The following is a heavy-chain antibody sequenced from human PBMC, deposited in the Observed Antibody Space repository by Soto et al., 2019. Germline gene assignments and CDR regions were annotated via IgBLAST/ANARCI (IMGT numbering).Heavy chain of an antibody. CDR2: IYYSGST. J-gene: IGHJ4*02. CDR3: ARAVVVPAAIGPFDY. CDR1: GGSVSSGDYY. D-gene: IGHD2-2*02. V-gene: IGHV4-30-4*01. Sequence: PSETLSLTCAVYGGSVSSGDYYWSWIRQPPGKGLEWIGYIYYSGSTYYNPSLKSRVTISVDTSKNQFSLKLSSVTAADTAVYYCARAVVVPAAIGPFDYWGQGTLVTVSS.